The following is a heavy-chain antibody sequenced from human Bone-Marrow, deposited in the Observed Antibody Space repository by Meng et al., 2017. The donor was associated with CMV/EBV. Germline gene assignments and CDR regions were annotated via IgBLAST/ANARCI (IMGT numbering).Heavy chain of an antibody. J-gene: IGHJ3*02. CDR3: LRGRDGFDI. V-gene: IGHV3-7*01. CDR2: IQPDGSEG. CDR1: GFTFSYYW. Sequence: GGSLRLSCAASGFTFSYYWMTWVRQAPGKGLEWVANIQPDGSEGYFLESVKGRFTVSRDDAKNSVYLQMNSLRAEDTAIYYCLRGRDGFDIWGQGTMVTVSS.